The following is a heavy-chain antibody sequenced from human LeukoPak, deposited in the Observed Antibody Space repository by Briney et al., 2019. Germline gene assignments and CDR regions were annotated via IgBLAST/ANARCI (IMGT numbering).Heavy chain of an antibody. J-gene: IGHJ6*03. V-gene: IGHV1-18*01. Sequence: GASVKVSCKASGYTFASYGISWVRQAPGQGLEWIGWISAYNGNTNYAQKLQGRVTMTTDTSTSTAYMELRSLRSDDTAVYYCARAVTVTTGAYYYYYMDVWGKGTMVTVSS. D-gene: IGHD1-20*01. CDR2: ISAYNGNT. CDR1: GYTFASYG. CDR3: ARAVTVTTGAYYYYYMDV.